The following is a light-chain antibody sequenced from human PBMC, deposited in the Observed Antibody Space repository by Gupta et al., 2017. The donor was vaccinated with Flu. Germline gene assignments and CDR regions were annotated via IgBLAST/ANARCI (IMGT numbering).Light chain of an antibody. CDR2: GAS. CDR3: QQYYNWPRT. CDR1: HSVSSN. Sequence: DIVMTQSPATLSVSPGERTTLSCRASHSVSSNLAWYQQKPGQAPRLLIYGASTRATGVPARFSGSGSGTEFTLTISSLQSEDFAVYYCQQYYNWPRTFGPGTKVEIK. J-gene: IGKJ1*01. V-gene: IGKV3-15*01.